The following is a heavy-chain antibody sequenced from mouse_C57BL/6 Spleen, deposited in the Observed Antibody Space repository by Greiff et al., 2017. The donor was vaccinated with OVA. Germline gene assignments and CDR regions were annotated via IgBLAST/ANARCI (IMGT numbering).Heavy chain of an antibody. CDR3: ARRGNSWYFDV. CDR2: LSGGGGNT. D-gene: IGHD2-1*01. J-gene: IGHJ1*03. CDR1: GFTFSSYT. Sequence: EVHLVESGGGLVKPGGSLKLSCAASGFTFSSYTMSWVRQTPEKRLEWVATLSGGGGNTYYPDSVKGRFTISRDNAKNTLYLQMSSLRSEDTALYYCARRGNSWYFDVWGTGTTVTVSS. V-gene: IGHV5-9*01.